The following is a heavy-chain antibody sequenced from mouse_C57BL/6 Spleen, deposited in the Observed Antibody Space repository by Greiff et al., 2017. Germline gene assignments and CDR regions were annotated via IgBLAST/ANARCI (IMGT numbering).Heavy chain of an antibody. J-gene: IGHJ4*01. CDR2: IYPGDGDT. D-gene: IGHD2-14*01. CDR3: ASGYCPLYAMDY. Sequence: QVQLQQSGAELVKPGASVKISCKASGYAFSSYWMNWVKQRPGKGLEWIGQIYPGDGDTNYNGKFKGKATLTADKSSSTAYMQLSSLTSEDSAFDFCASGYCPLYAMDYRGQGTSVTVSS. CDR1: GYAFSSYW. V-gene: IGHV1-80*01.